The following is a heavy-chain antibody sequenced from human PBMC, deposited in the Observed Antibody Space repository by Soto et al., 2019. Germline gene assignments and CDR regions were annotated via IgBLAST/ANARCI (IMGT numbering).Heavy chain of an antibody. D-gene: IGHD6-19*01. CDR2: IKQDGSEK. CDR1: GFTFSSYW. CDR3: ARDTAVAGTNYYGMDV. Sequence: GGSLRLSCAASGFTFSSYWTSWVRQAPGKGLEWVANIKQDGSEKYYVDSVKGRFTISRDNAKNSLYLQMNSLRAEDTAVYYCARDTAVAGTNYYGMDVWGQGTTVTVSS. J-gene: IGHJ6*02. V-gene: IGHV3-7*01.